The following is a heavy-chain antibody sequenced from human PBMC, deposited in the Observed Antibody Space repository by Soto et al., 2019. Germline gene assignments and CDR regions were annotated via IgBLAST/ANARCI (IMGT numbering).Heavy chain of an antibody. J-gene: IGHJ6*02. D-gene: IGHD4-4*01. CDR1: GGTFSSYA. CDR3: ASPTVTSIFSYYYYGMDV. V-gene: IGHV1-69*01. Sequence: QVQLVQSGAEVKKPGSSVKVSCKASGGTFSSYAISWVRQAPGQGLEWMGGIIPIFGTANYAQKFQGRVTITSYEATSTAYMEMIRRRSEDTAVYYCASPTVTSIFSYYYYGMDVWGQGTTVRVS. CDR2: IIPIFGTA.